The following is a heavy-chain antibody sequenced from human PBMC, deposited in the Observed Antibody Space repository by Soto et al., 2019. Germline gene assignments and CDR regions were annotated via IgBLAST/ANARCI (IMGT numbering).Heavy chain of an antibody. Sequence: QVQLQESGPGLVKPSGTLSLTCAVSGGSISSSNWWSWVRQPPGKGLEWIGEIYHSGSTNYNPSLKRRLTISADKSENQFSLKLSSVTAAATAVYYCARVGGSGGSCYSRNWGQGTLVTVSS. J-gene: IGHJ4*02. CDR3: ARVGGSGGSCYSRN. V-gene: IGHV4-4*02. CDR1: GGSISSSNW. D-gene: IGHD2-15*01. CDR2: IYHSGST.